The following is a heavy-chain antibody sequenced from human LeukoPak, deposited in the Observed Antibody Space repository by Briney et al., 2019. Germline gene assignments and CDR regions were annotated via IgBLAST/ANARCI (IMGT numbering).Heavy chain of an antibody. V-gene: IGHV1-46*01. CDR3: ARDQEGFDY. CDR2: IYPRDGST. CDR1: GYSFTSNY. J-gene: IGHJ4*02. Sequence: GASVKVSCKASGYSFTSNYIHWVRQAPGQGLEWMGMIYPRDGSTSYAQRFQDRVTVTRDTSTSTVHMELSGLRSEDTAVYYYARDQEGFDYWGQGTLVTVSS.